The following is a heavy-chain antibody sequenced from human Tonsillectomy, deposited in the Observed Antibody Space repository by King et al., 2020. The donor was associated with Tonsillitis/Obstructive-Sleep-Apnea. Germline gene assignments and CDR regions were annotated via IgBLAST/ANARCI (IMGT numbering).Heavy chain of an antibody. V-gene: IGHV3-15*01. CDR2: IKRKDDGGTT. CDR3: TTDWGSGSYYKVAFDI. D-gene: IGHD1-26*01. Sequence: VQLVESGGGLVKPGGSLRLSCAASGFTFSNAWMSWVRQAPGKGLEGVGRIKRKDDGGTTNYAAPVKGRLTISRDDSKKTLYMQMNSLKTEDTAVYYCTTDWGSGSYYKVAFDIWGQGTMVTVSS. J-gene: IGHJ3*02. CDR1: GFTFSNAW.